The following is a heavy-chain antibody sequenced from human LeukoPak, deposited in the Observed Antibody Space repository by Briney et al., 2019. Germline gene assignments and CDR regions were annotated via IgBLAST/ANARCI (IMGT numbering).Heavy chain of an antibody. CDR3: ARDDDSSDFDY. J-gene: IGHJ4*02. V-gene: IGHV3-21*01. CDR2: IGSSSSYI. CDR1: GFTFSSYS. Sequence: GGSLRLSCAASGFTFSSYSMNWVRQAPGKGLEWVSSIGSSSSYIYYADSVKGRFTISRDNAKNSLYLQMNSLRAEDTAVYYCARDDDSSDFDYWGQGTLVTVSS. D-gene: IGHD6-19*01.